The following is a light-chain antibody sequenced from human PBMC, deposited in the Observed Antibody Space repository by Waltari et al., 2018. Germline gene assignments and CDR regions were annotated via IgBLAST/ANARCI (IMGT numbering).Light chain of an antibody. J-gene: IGKJ2*01. Sequence: EIVMAQSPGTLSVSPGERVTLSCRASQSVSRNLAWYQQRPGQAPRLLVYGASTRATGVPASFSGSGSGTDFTLTISSLQSEDFAIYFCQQYNRWPYTFGQGTKLEMK. CDR3: QQYNRWPYT. CDR1: QSVSRN. CDR2: GAS. V-gene: IGKV3-15*01.